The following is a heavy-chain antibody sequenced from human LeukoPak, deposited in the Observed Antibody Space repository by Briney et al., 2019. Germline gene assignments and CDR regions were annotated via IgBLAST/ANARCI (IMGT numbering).Heavy chain of an antibody. Sequence: GGSLRLSCAASGFTFDDYGMSWVRQAPGKGLEWVSGINWNGGSTGYADSVKGRFTISRDNAKNSLYLQMNSLRAEDTALYYCERDLDSSGYYYSFDYWGQGTLVTVSS. CDR2: INWNGGST. V-gene: IGHV3-20*04. CDR1: GFTFDDYG. J-gene: IGHJ4*02. CDR3: ERDLDSSGYYYSFDY. D-gene: IGHD3-22*01.